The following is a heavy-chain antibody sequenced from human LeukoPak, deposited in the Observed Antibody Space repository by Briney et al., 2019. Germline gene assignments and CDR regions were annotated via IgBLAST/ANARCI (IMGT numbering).Heavy chain of an antibody. V-gene: IGHV3-11*01. J-gene: IGHJ6*03. CDR3: ARKQGGYNYGYYYYMDV. Sequence: GSLRLSCAASGFTFSDYYMSWIRQAPGKGLEWVSYISTSGTTIYYADSVKGRFTISRDNAKNSLYLQMNSLRAEDTAVYYCARKQGGYNYGYYYYMDVWGEGTTVTVSS. D-gene: IGHD5-24*01. CDR1: GFTFSDYY. CDR2: ISTSGTTI.